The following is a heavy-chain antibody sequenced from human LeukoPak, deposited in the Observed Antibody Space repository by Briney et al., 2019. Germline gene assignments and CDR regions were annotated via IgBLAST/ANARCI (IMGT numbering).Heavy chain of an antibody. CDR3: ARGEYYGSQDAFDI. Sequence: PGGSLRLSCAASGFTFDDYAMHWVRQAPGKGLEWVSGISWNSGSIGYADSVKGRFTISRDNAKNSLYLQMSSLRVEDTAVYYCARGEYYGSQDAFDIWGHGTVVTVSS. CDR2: ISWNSGSI. V-gene: IGHV3-9*01. J-gene: IGHJ3*02. D-gene: IGHD3-10*01. CDR1: GFTFDDYA.